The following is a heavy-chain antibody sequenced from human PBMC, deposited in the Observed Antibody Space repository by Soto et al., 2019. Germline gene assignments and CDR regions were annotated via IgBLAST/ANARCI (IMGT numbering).Heavy chain of an antibody. CDR2: IYYSGST. CDR3: ARVCGGDGHHGMDV. Sequence: QVQLQESGPGLVKPSQTLSLTCTVSGGSISSGGYYWSWIRQHPGKGLEWIGYIYYSGSTYYNPSLKRRVTISVDTSKNQFSLRRSSVTAADTAVYYCARVCGGDGHHGMDVWGQGTTFTVSS. J-gene: IGHJ6*02. CDR1: GGSISSGGYY. V-gene: IGHV4-31*03. D-gene: IGHD2-21*02.